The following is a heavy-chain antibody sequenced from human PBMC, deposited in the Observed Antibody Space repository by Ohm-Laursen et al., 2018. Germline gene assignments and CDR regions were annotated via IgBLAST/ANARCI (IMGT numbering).Heavy chain of an antibody. J-gene: IGHJ1*01. V-gene: IGHV1-18*01. CDR2: ISAYNGNT. CDR3: ARGGIYDSSGYYPSGFQH. Sequence: GSSVKVSCKASGYTFTSYGISWVRQAPGQGLEWMGWISAYNGNTNYAQKLQGRVTMTTDTSTSTAYMELRSLRSDDTAVYYCARGGIYDSSGYYPSGFQHWGQDTLVTVSS. CDR1: GYTFTSYG. D-gene: IGHD3-22*01.